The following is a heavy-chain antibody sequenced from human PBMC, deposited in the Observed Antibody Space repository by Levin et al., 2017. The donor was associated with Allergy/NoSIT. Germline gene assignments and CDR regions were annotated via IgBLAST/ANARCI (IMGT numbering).Heavy chain of an antibody. D-gene: IGHD2-8*01. V-gene: IGHV3-7*01. Sequence: PGESLKISCIASEFSISSYWMDWVRQAPGKGLEWVANIKPDGSQENYVDSVKGRFTISRDNAKNSLHLEMNSLRGEDTAVYYCARDRDYESTNYYDAFDIWGQGTLVTVSS. CDR2: IKPDGSQE. CDR1: EFSISSYW. CDR3: ARDRDYESTNYYDAFDI. J-gene: IGHJ3*02.